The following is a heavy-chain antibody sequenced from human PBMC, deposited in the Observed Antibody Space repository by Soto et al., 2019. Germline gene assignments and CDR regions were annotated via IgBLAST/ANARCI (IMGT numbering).Heavy chain of an antibody. D-gene: IGHD1-26*01. Sequence: QVQLVESGGGAVQPGESLRLSCVASGFDFTYYAMHWVRQAPGKGLESVAVMSSDGSKIHHTDSVKGRFTISRDNSKNTRYLQMNSLRKEDTAVYFCAKDEGVGGTRGLFDYWGQGTLVYVSS. CDR3: AKDEGVGGTRGLFDY. V-gene: IGHV3-30*18. CDR1: GFDFTYYA. CDR2: MSSDGSKI. J-gene: IGHJ4*02.